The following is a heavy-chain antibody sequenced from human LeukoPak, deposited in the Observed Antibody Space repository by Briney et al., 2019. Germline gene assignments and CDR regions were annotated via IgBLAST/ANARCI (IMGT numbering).Heavy chain of an antibody. Sequence: GGSLRLSCAVSGFTFSSFWMSWVGQAPGKGREWVANIKQDGREKYYVDSVKGRFTISRENAKNSLFVQMNSLRAEDTAVYYCATGRQMGYWGQGTLVTVSS. D-gene: IGHD5-24*01. CDR3: ATGRQMGY. V-gene: IGHV3-7*03. CDR2: IKQDGREK. CDR1: GFTFSSFW. J-gene: IGHJ4*02.